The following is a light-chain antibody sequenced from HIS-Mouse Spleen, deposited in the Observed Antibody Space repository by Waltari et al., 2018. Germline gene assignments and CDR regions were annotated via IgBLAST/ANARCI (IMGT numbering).Light chain of an antibody. CDR3: CSYAGSSTWV. V-gene: IGLV2-23*01. J-gene: IGLJ3*02. Sequence: YALTQPASVSGSPGQSITISCPGTSRDVGRHNLVSWYQRHPGKAPKVMIYEGSKRPSGVSNLFSGSKSGNTAALTISGLQAEDEADYYCCSYAGSSTWVFGGGTKLTVL. CDR1: SRDVGRHNL. CDR2: EGS.